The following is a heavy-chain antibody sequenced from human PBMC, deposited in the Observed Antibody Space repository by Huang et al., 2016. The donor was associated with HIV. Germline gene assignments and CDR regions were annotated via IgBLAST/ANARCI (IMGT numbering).Heavy chain of an antibody. V-gene: IGHV3-7*01. CDR3: ATNLQIVVVPPDMGYDAFDM. CDR1: GFNFKNYW. J-gene: IGHJ3*02. Sequence: DEHLVESGGGLVQPGGSVTITCEVSGFNFKNYWMNWVRQAPGKGLEGVAKIRGEGSEKNYVDSVKGRFTIFRDNAKNLLDLQMKSLRAEDTSVYYCATNLQIVVVPPDMGYDAFDMWGQGTMVTVSS. D-gene: IGHD2-2*01. CDR2: IRGEGSEK.